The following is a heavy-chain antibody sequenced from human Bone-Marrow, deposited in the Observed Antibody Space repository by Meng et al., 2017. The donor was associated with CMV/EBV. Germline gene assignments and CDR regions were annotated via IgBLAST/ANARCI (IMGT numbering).Heavy chain of an antibody. V-gene: IGHV1-18*01. D-gene: IGHD3-3*01. CDR3: ARVDDFWTIDY. CDR1: GGTFSSYA. J-gene: IGHJ4*02. CDR2: ISAYNGNT. Sequence: ASVKVSCKASGGTFSSYAISWVRQAPGQGLEWMGWISAYNGNTNYAQKLQGRVTMTTDTSTSTAYMELRSLRSDDTAVYYCARVDDFWTIDYWGQGTLVTVSS.